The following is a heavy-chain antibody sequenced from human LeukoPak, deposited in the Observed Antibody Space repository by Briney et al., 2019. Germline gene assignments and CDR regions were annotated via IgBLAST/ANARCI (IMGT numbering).Heavy chain of an antibody. CDR2: IKQDGSEK. CDR1: GFTFSSYW. Sequence: PGGSLRLSCAASGFTFSSYWMSWVRQAPGKGLEWVANIKQDGSEKYYVDSVKGRFTTSRDNAKNSLYLQMNSLRAEDTAVYYCARVRSSSWYGENYYYMDVWGKGTTVTVSS. V-gene: IGHV3-7*01. J-gene: IGHJ6*03. D-gene: IGHD6-13*01. CDR3: ARVRSSSWYGENYYYMDV.